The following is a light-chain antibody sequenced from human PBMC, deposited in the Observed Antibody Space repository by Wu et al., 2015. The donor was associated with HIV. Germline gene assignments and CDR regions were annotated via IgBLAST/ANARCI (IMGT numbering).Light chain of an antibody. Sequence: RMTQSPSSLSASVGDKVIITCRASETVGTNLNWYQHRPGEVPKLLIYAVSTLQSAIPSRFSGSRSGADFTLTISSVQPEDFATYYCQQTYTTPRTFGQGTEVGN. CDR2: AVS. CDR1: ETVGTN. J-gene: IGKJ1*01. V-gene: IGKV1-39*01. CDR3: QQTYTTPRT.